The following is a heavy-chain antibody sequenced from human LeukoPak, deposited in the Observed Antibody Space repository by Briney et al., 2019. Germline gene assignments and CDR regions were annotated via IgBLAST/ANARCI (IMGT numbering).Heavy chain of an antibody. CDR2: ISAYNGNT. V-gene: IGHV1-18*01. Sequence: GASVKVSCKASGGTFSSYVISWVRQAPGQGLEWMGWISAYNGNTNYAQKLQGRVTMTTDTSTSTAYMELRSLRSDDTAVYYCASTRVSYYDILTGSGTNYYYYGMDVWGQGTTVTVSS. J-gene: IGHJ6*02. CDR1: GGTFSSYV. D-gene: IGHD3-9*01. CDR3: ASTRVSYYDILTGSGTNYYYYGMDV.